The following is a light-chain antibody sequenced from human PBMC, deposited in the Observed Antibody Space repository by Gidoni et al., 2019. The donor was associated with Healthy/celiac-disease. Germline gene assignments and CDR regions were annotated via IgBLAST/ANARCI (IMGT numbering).Light chain of an antibody. CDR3: QQYGSSPRYS. J-gene: IGKJ2*03. CDR1: QSVSSSY. CDR2: GAS. V-gene: IGKV3-20*01. Sequence: ELVSTPSPGTLSLSPGERATLSCRASQSVSSSYLAWYHQQPGQAPRLLIYGASSRATGIPDRFSGGGSGTDFTLTISRLEPEDFAVYYCQQYGSSPRYSFGQGTKLEIK.